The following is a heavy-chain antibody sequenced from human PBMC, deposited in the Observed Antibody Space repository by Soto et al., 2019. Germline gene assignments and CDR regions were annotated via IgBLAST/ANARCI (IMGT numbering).Heavy chain of an antibody. CDR1: GFTFSSYS. Sequence: GGSLRLSCAASGFTFSSYSMNWVRQAPGKGLEWVSSISSSSSYIYYADSVKGRFTISRDNAKNSLYLQMNSLRAEDTAVYYCARDIVVVPAATRGYYYYGMDVWGQGTTVTVSS. D-gene: IGHD2-2*01. V-gene: IGHV3-21*01. CDR3: ARDIVVVPAATRGYYYYGMDV. J-gene: IGHJ6*02. CDR2: ISSSSSYI.